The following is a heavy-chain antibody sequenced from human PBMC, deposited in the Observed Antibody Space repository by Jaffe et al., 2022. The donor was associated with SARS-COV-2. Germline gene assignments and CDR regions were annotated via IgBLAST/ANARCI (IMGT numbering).Heavy chain of an antibody. J-gene: IGHJ4*02. V-gene: IGHV3-23*01. CDR2: ISDSGGST. Sequence: EVQLLESGGGLVQPGGSLRLSCAASGFGFSDYGMSWVRQAPGKGLEWVSGISDSGGSTYYADSVKGRITISRDNSKNTLYLQMNSLRAEDTAVYYCAKAVINYGGNEYYFDYWGQGTLVTVSS. CDR1: GFGFSDYG. D-gene: IGHD4-17*01. CDR3: AKAVINYGGNEYYFDY.